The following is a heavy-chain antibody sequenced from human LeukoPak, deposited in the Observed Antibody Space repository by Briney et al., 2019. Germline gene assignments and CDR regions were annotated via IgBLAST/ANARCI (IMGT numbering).Heavy chain of an antibody. Sequence: PGGSLRLSXGASGFAFADYAMHWVRQAPGKGLEWVSLINWNGDSSFYADSVKGRFTISRDNSKNSLYLQMNGLRAEDTALYFCTKDGGYCSGANCFTSYFQHWGQGTLVTVSS. CDR1: GFAFADYA. CDR2: INWNGDSS. J-gene: IGHJ1*01. D-gene: IGHD2-2*02. V-gene: IGHV3-43D*04. CDR3: TKDGGYCSGANCFTSYFQH.